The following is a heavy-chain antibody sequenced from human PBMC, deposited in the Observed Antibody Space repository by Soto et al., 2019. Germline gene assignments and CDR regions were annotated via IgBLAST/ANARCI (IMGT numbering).Heavy chain of an antibody. V-gene: IGHV4-39*01. D-gene: IGHD2-15*01. Sequence: SETLSLTCTVSGASISVHSYYWAWSRQPPGKGLEGIGSMLYSGLSYYNPSLKSRVTLSVDPSKNQFSVRLNSVTASDTAVYYCAPLSVSLSGPYGIHVWGQGTTVTVSS. J-gene: IGHJ6*02. CDR1: GASISVHSYY. CDR2: MLYSGLS. CDR3: APLSVSLSGPYGIHV.